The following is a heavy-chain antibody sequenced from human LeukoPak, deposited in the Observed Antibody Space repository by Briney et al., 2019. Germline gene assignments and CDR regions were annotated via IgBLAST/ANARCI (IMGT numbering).Heavy chain of an antibody. V-gene: IGHV3-7*04. CDR1: GFTFSTYW. J-gene: IGHJ4*02. Sequence: PGGSLRLSCAASGFTFSTYWMSWVRQAPGKGLDGVANVKQDGSEKYYVDSVRGGFTISRDNAKNSLYLQMNSLRAEDTAVYYCARDVLGTPNTASPVWNYWGQGTLVTVSS. D-gene: IGHD5-18*01. CDR2: VKQDGSEK. CDR3: ARDVLGTPNTASPVWNY.